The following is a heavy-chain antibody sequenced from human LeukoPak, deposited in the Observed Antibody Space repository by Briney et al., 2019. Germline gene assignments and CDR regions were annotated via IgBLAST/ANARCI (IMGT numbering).Heavy chain of an antibody. CDR3: ARDREGYSSSWYSFSFDY. CDR1: GGSISSGSYY. V-gene: IGHV4-61*02. J-gene: IGHJ4*02. Sequence: SETLSLTCTVSGGSISSGSYYWNWIRQPAGKGLEWIGRIYTSGSTNYNPSLKSRVTISVDTSKNQFSLKLSSVTAADTAVYYCARDREGYSSSWYSFSFDYWGQGTLVTVSS. D-gene: IGHD6-13*01. CDR2: IYTSGST.